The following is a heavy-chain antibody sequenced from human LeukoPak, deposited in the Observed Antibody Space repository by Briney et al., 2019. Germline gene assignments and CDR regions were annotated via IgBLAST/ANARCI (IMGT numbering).Heavy chain of an antibody. CDR1: GFTFSSYE. Sequence: PGGSLRLSRAASGFTFSSYEMNWVRQAPGKGLEWVSYISSSGSTIYYADSVTGRFTISRDNAKNSLYLQINSLRAEDRAVYYCARVAGFGVFPCDAFDIWGQGTMVSVSS. D-gene: IGHD3-3*01. CDR3: ARVAGFGVFPCDAFDI. CDR2: ISSSGSTI. V-gene: IGHV3-48*03. J-gene: IGHJ3*02.